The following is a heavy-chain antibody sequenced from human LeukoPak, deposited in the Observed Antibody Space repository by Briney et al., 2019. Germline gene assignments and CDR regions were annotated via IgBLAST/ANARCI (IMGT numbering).Heavy chain of an antibody. D-gene: IGHD3-10*01. V-gene: IGHV3-74*01. CDR3: AKVPYSDYGSGRPPFMDV. J-gene: IGHJ6*02. Sequence: PGGSLRLSCAASGFTFNYFWMHWVRQVPGKGLVWVSGINNDGTATYYADSVKGRFTISRDNSENTLYLQMNNLRAEDTALHYCAKVPYSDYGSGRPPFMDVWGQGTTVAVSS. CDR2: INNDGTAT. CDR1: GFTFNYFW.